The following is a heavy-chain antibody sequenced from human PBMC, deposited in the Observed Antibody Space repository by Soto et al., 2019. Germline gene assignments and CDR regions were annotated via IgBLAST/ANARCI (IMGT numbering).Heavy chain of an antibody. J-gene: IGHJ6*02. CDR2: IIPIFGTA. V-gene: IGHV1-69*13. CDR1: GGTFSSYA. Sequence: VASVKVSCKASGGTFSSYAISWVRQAPGQGLEWMGGIIPIFGTANYAQKFQGRVTITADESTSTAYMELSSLRSEDTAVYYCARVPSVRSYYDILTGYRIGGMDVWGQGTTVTVSS. CDR3: ARVPSVRSYYDILTGYRIGGMDV. D-gene: IGHD3-9*01.